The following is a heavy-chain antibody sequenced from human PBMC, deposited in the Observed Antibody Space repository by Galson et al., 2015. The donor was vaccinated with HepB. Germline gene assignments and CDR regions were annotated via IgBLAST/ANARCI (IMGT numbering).Heavy chain of an antibody. J-gene: IGHJ4*02. Sequence: CAISGDSVSSNSAAWNWIRQSPSRGLEWLGRTYYRSKWYNDYAVSVKSRITINPDTSKNQFSLQLNSVTPEDTAVYYCARDENYDSSGYYVFDYWGQGTLVTVSS. CDR3: ARDENYDSSGYYVFDY. CDR1: GDSVSSNSAA. CDR2: TYYRSKWYN. D-gene: IGHD3-22*01. V-gene: IGHV6-1*01.